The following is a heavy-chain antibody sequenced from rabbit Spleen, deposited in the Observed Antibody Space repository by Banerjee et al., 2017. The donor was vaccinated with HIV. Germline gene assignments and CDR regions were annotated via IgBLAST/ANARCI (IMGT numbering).Heavy chain of an antibody. CDR1: GVSFSSGFD. CDR3: ARDAGSYDYIDVYFNL. V-gene: IGHV1S40*01. D-gene: IGHD8-1*01. J-gene: IGHJ4*01. Sequence: QQLVESGGGLVKPGASLTLTCKASGVSFSSGFDMCWVRQAPGKGLEWIACIDTGSSGFTYFASWAKGRFTISKTSSTTVTLQMTSLTAADTATYFCARDAGSYDYIDVYFNLWGPGTLVTVS. CDR2: IDTGSSGFT.